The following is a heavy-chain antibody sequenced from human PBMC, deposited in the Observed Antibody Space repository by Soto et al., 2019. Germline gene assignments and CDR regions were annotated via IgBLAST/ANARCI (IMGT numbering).Heavy chain of an antibody. CDR3: ARDLYSSSARYFDY. J-gene: IGHJ4*02. V-gene: IGHV3-21*01. Sequence: ESGGGLVKPGGSLRLSCAASGFTFSSYSMNWVRQAPGKGLEWVSSISSSSSYIYYADSVKGRFTISRDNAKNSLYLQMNSXXAXXTAVYYCARDLYSSSARYFDYWGQGTLVTVSS. D-gene: IGHD6-6*01. CDR2: ISSSSSYI. CDR1: GFTFSSYS.